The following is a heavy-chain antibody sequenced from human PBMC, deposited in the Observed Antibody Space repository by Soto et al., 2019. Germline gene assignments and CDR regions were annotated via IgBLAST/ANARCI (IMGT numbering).Heavy chain of an antibody. CDR3: ARNYYDGSDRDYLDY. D-gene: IGHD3-22*01. CDR1: GYTFTSYY. Sequence: ASVKVSCKASGYTFTSYYIHWVRQAPGQGLEWMGWINPITGGTNYAPKFQGRVTMTRDTSITTAYMELSRLRSDDTAVYYCARNYYDGSDRDYLDYWGQGTPVTVYS. J-gene: IGHJ4*02. CDR2: INPITGGT. V-gene: IGHV1-2*02.